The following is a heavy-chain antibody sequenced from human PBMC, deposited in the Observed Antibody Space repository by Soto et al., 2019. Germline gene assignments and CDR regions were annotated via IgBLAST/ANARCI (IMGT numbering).Heavy chain of an antibody. V-gene: IGHV1-46*03. CDR2: INPSGGST. J-gene: IGHJ4*02. CDR1: GYTFTSYY. D-gene: IGHD5-18*01. CDR3: ARDLEAHVDTAMLVVDY. Sequence: ASVKVSCKASGYTFTSYYMHWVRQAPGQGVEWMGIINPSGGSTSYAQKFQGRVTMTRDTSTSTVYMELSSLRSEDTAVYYCARDLEAHVDTAMLVVDYWGQGTLVTVSS.